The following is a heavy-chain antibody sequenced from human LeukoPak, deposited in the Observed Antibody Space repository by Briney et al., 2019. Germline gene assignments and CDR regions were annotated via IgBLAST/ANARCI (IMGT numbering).Heavy chain of an antibody. V-gene: IGHV3-49*04. J-gene: IGHJ4*02. D-gene: IGHD3-3*01. Sequence: GGSLRLSCTTSGFPFGDYAMTWVRQAPGKGLEWVGFIRSKAYGGTTEYAASVRGRFTISRDDSKHIAYLQMNSLKTEDTAVYYCARDSWSGSPPYYFDYWGQGTLATVSS. CDR1: GFPFGDYA. CDR2: IRSKAYGGTT. CDR3: ARDSWSGSPPYYFDY.